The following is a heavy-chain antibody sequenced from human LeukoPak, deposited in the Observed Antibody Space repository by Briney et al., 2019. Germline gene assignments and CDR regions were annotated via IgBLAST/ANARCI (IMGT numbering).Heavy chain of an antibody. Sequence: RSGGSLRLSCAASGFTFSSYSMNWVRQAPGKGLEWVANIKKDGSEKNYVDPVKGRFTISRDNARNSLYLQMNNLRAEDTAVYYCEGAVVWGQGTLVTVSS. J-gene: IGHJ4*02. D-gene: IGHD2-15*01. CDR2: IKKDGSEK. V-gene: IGHV3-7*04. CDR1: GFTFSSYS. CDR3: EGAVV.